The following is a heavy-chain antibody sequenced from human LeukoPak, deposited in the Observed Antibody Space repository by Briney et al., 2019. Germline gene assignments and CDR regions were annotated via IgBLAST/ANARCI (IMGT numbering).Heavy chain of an antibody. V-gene: IGHV1-69*02. CDR2: IIPILGIA. D-gene: IGHD3-22*01. CDR3: VTDSSGNETGFDP. J-gene: IGHJ5*02. CDR1: GGTLSSYT. Sequence: SVKVSCKASGGTLSSYTISWVRQAPGQGLEWMGRIIPILGIANYAQKFQGRVTITADKSTSTAYMELSSLRSEDTAVYYCVTDSSGNETGFDPWGQGTLVTVSS.